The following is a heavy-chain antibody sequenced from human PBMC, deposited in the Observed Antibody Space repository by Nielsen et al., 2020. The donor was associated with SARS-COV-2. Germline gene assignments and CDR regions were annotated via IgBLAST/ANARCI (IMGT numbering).Heavy chain of an antibody. D-gene: IGHD1-26*01. CDR2: INTNTGNP. V-gene: IGHV7-4-1*01. CDR3: ARDYVLVGATTYYYYGMDV. J-gene: IGHJ6*02. Sequence: ASVKVSCKASGYTFTSYAMNWVRQAPGQGLEWMGWINTNTGNPAYAQGFTGRFVFSLDTSVNTAYLQISSLKAEDTAVYYCARDYVLVGATTYYYYGMDVWGQGTTVTVSS. CDR1: GYTFTSYA.